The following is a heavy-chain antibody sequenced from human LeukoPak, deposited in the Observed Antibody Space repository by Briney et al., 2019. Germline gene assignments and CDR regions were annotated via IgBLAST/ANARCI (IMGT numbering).Heavy chain of an antibody. CDR1: GYTFTSYG. J-gene: IGHJ6*02. CDR3: ARDPVPNYGGNPPWYYYGMDV. Sequence: ASVNVSCKASGYTFTSYGISWVRQGPGQGLEWMGWISAYNGNTNYAQKLQGRVTMTTDTSTSTAYMELRSLRSEDTAVYYCARDPVPNYGGNPPWYYYGMDVWGQGTTVTVSS. CDR2: ISAYNGNT. D-gene: IGHD4-23*01. V-gene: IGHV1-18*01.